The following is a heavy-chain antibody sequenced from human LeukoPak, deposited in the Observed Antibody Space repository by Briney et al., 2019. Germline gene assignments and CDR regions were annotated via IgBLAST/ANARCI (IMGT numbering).Heavy chain of an antibody. CDR1: GFTFSSYA. CDR3: ARDSGDSNYFDY. D-gene: IGHD7-27*01. V-gene: IGHV3-30-3*01. CDR2: ISYDGSNK. Sequence: GSLRLSCAASGFTFSSYAMHWVRQAPGKGLEWVAVISYDGSNKYYADSVKGRFTISRDNSKNTLYLQMNSLRAEDTAVYYCARDSGDSNYFDYWGQGTLATVSS. J-gene: IGHJ4*02.